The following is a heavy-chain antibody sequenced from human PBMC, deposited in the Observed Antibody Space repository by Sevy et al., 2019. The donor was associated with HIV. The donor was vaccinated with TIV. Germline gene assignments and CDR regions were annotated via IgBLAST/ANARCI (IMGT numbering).Heavy chain of an antibody. V-gene: IGHV4-59*01. CDR1: GGSISSYF. D-gene: IGHD3-10*01. Sequence: SETLSLTCTVSGGSISSYFWNWIRHPPGKGLEWIGYIYYSGSTYYNPSLKSRVTISVDTSKNQLSLKLISVTAADSAVYYWATMASGSNYFDFWGQGTLVTVSS. J-gene: IGHJ4*02. CDR2: IYYSGST. CDR3: ATMASGSNYFDF.